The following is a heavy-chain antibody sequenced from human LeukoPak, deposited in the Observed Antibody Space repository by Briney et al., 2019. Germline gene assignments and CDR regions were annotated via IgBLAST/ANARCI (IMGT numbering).Heavy chain of an antibody. Sequence: PSETLSLTCTVSGGSISSYYWSWIRQPPGKGLEWIGYIYYSGSTNYNPSLKSRVTISVDTSKNQFSLKLSSVTAADTAVYWCARVAAGTGFFQHWGQGTLVTVSS. CDR2: IYYSGST. J-gene: IGHJ1*01. V-gene: IGHV4-59*08. CDR3: ARVAAGTGFFQH. CDR1: GGSISSYY. D-gene: IGHD6-13*01.